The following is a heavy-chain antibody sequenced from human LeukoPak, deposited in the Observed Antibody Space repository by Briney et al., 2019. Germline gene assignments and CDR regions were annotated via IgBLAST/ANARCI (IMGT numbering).Heavy chain of an antibody. CDR3: ARGGITLVPP. V-gene: IGHV3-48*03. CDR2: ISSSGSTI. Sequence: PGGSLRLSCAASGFTFSSYEMNSVRQAPGKGLEWVSYISSSGSTIYYADSVKGRFTISRDNAKNSLYLQMNSLRAEETAVYYCARGGITLVPPWGQGTLVTVSS. CDR1: GFTFSSYE. D-gene: IGHD3-10*01. J-gene: IGHJ5*02.